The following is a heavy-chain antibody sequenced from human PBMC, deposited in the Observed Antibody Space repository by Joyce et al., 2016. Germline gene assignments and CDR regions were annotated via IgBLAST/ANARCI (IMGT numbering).Heavy chain of an antibody. V-gene: IGHV1-2*04. D-gene: IGHD2-15*01. J-gene: IGHJ2*01. CDR3: ARGLGSYWYFDL. CDR2: IDPNSGDT. Sequence: QEQLVQSGAELKKPGASVKVSCRASGYTFTGYRLHWVRQAPGQGLEGMGWIDPNSGDTNYAQKFHGWVTMARDTSISTAYMELSRLRSDDTAVYYCARGLGSYWYFDLWGRGTLVTVSS. CDR1: GYTFTGYR.